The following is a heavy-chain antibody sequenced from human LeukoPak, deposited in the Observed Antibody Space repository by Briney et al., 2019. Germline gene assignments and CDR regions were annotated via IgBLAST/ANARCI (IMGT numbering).Heavy chain of an antibody. CDR3: ARGSIYLSDYGGNSNPFDY. Sequence: GGSLRLSCAASGFTFSSFWMHWVRQAPGKGLVWVSHTNSDGSTTDCADSVRGRFTISRDNAKNTLYLHMNSLRAEDTAVYYCARGSIYLSDYGGNSNPFDYWGQGTLVTVSS. V-gene: IGHV3-74*01. CDR2: TNSDGSTT. J-gene: IGHJ4*02. D-gene: IGHD4-23*01. CDR1: GFTFSSFW.